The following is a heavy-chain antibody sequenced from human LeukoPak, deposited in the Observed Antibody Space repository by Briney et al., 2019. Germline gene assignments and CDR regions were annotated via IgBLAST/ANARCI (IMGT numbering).Heavy chain of an antibody. CDR3: ARDMVPAAIAPFDY. D-gene: IGHD2-2*02. V-gene: IGHV3-7*01. Sequence: GGSLRLSCAASGFTFSSYWMSWVRQAPGKGLEWVANIKQDGSEKYYVDSVKGRFTISRDNAKNSLYLQMNSLRAEDTAVYYCARDMVPAAIAPFDYWGQGTLVTVSS. J-gene: IGHJ4*02. CDR2: IKQDGSEK. CDR1: GFTFSSYW.